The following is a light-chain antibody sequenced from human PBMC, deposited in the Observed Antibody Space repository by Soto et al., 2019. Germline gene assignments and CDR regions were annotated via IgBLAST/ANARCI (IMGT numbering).Light chain of an antibody. J-gene: IGKJ2*01. CDR3: QQSYRPPMYT. V-gene: IGKV1-39*01. CDR1: QSISSY. Sequence: DIQMTQSPSSLSASVGDRVTITCRASQSISSYLNWYQQKPGKAPKLLIYAASSLQSGVPSRFSGSGSGTDFTLTISSLQHEDFATYYCQQSYRPPMYTFGQGTKLEIK. CDR2: AAS.